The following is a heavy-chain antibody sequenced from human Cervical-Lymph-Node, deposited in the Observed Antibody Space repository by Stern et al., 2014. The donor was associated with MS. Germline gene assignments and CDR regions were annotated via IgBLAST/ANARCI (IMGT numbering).Heavy chain of an antibody. V-gene: IGHV1-69*01. J-gene: IGHJ5*02. Sequence: QLVESGDEVTKPGSSVKVSCKASGGTFSKFPSSWVRQAPGQGLEWMGGIFPVFGTPTYAQEFRGSVTITADVSTSTVYMELSSLRSDDTAVYYCALSSETSDRWYSLGYDLWGQGTLVTVSS. CDR2: IFPVFGTP. CDR3: ALSSETSDRWYSLGYDL. D-gene: IGHD6-13*01. CDR1: GGTFSKFP.